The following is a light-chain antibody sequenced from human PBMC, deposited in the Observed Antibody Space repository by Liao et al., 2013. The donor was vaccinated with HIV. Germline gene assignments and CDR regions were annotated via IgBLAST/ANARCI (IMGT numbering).Light chain of an antibody. V-gene: IGLV3-21*04. CDR2: YDS. J-gene: IGLJ1*01. CDR3: QVWDSSSDHYV. CDR1: NIGSES. Sequence: SYVLTQPPSVSVAPGKTARITCGGNNIGSESVHWYQQKPGQAPVLVISYDSDRPSGIPERFSGSNSGNTATLTILRVEAGDEADYYCQVWDSSSDHYVFGTGTKVTVL.